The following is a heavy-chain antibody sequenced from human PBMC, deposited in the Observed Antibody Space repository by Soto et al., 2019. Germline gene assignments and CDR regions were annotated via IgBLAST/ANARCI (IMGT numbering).Heavy chain of an antibody. J-gene: IGHJ6*02. CDR3: ARIAARRSTHYYYGMDV. CDR2: IDWDDDK. D-gene: IGHD6-6*01. Sequence: SGPTLVNPTETLTLTCTFSGFSLSTSGMCVSRIRQPPGKALEWLALIDWDDDKYYSTSLKTRLTISKDTSKNQVVLTMTNMDPVDTATYYCARIAARRSTHYYYGMDVWGQGTTVNVSS. V-gene: IGHV2-70*01. CDR1: GFSLSTSGMC.